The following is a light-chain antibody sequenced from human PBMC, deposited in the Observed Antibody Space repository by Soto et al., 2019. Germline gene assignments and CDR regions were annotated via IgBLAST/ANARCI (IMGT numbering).Light chain of an antibody. Sequence: QSALTQPPSVSGSPGQSVTISCTGTSSDVGAYDHVSWYQQPPGTAPRDMIYDVTNRPSGVPDRFSGSKSGNTASLTISGLLPEDEADYYCSSVTTRTTLVFGGGTKVTVL. CDR1: SSDVGAYDH. J-gene: IGLJ2*01. V-gene: IGLV2-18*02. CDR3: SSVTTRTTLV. CDR2: DVT.